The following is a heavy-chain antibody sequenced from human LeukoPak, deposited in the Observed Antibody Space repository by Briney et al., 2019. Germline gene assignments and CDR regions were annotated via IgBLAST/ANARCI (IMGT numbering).Heavy chain of an antibody. V-gene: IGHV3-30*04. Sequence: GGSLRLSCTASGYTLKKYAMLWMRQAPGKGLEWAAAIWDSGTETKYGDSGEGGFLIYRDDSGGALSLQMHGLRLGDTDVYLCARAADSESSYRSSKYWGQGTLVSVSS. CDR3: ARAADSESSYRSSKY. CDR2: IWDSGTET. CDR1: GYTLKKYA. D-gene: IGHD3-10*01. J-gene: IGHJ4*02.